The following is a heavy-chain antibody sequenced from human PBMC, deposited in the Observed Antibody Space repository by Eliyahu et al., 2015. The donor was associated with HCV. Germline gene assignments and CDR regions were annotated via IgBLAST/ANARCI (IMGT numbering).Heavy chain of an antibody. Sequence: QVQLVESGGGVVQPGGSLRLXCAASGFPFSXYXMPWVRQAPGKGLEWVAFIRYDGSNKYYADSVKGRFTISRDNSKNTLYLQMNSLRAEDTAVYYCAKMLTDSSGWYKVSRPGPVFDYWGQGTLVTVSS. D-gene: IGHD6-19*01. J-gene: IGHJ4*02. CDR3: AKMLTDSSGWYKVSRPGPVFDY. CDR2: IRYDGSNK. V-gene: IGHV3-30*02. CDR1: GFPFSXYX.